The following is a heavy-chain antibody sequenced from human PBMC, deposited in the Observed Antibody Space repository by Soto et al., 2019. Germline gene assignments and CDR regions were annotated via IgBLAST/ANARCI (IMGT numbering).Heavy chain of an antibody. CDR3: ARAGTYYDILTGPFDY. D-gene: IGHD3-9*01. V-gene: IGHV1-18*01. Sequence: ASVKVSCKASGYTFTSYGISWVRQAPGQGLEWMGWISAYNGNTNYAQKLQGRVTMTTDTSTSTAYMELRSLRSDDTAVYYCARAGTYYDILTGPFDYRGQGTLVTVSS. CDR1: GYTFTSYG. CDR2: ISAYNGNT. J-gene: IGHJ4*02.